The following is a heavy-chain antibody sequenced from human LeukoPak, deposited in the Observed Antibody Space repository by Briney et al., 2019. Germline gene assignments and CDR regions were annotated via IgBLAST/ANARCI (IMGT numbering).Heavy chain of an antibody. CDR1: GFTFKSW. CDR3: ARENFGIDS. D-gene: IGHD1-14*01. J-gene: IGHJ4*02. Sequence: PGGSLRLSCAASGFTFKSWMNWVRQVPGKGLVWVSHIDTSGRRTTYADSVRGRFTISRDNGKNTLYLQMNSLRVEDTAVYYCARENFGIDSWGQGTLVIVSS. CDR2: IDTSGRRT. V-gene: IGHV3-74*01.